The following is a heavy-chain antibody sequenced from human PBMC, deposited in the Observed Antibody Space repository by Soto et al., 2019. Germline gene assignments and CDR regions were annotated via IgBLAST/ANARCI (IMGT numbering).Heavy chain of an antibody. CDR1: GFTFSSYW. J-gene: IGHJ4*02. CDR3: ARAGVGSSRLNGPKKSVKFDY. V-gene: IGHV3-7*05. D-gene: IGHD6-6*01. Sequence: EVQLVESGGGLVQPGGSLRLSCAASGFTFSSYWMSWVRQAPGKGLEWVANIKQDGSEKYYVDSVKGRFTISRDNAKNSLYLQMNSLRDEDTAVYYCARAGVGSSRLNGPKKSVKFDYWGQGTLVTVSS. CDR2: IKQDGSEK.